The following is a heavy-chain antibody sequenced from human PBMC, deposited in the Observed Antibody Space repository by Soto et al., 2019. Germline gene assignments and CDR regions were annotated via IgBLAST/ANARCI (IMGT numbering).Heavy chain of an antibody. J-gene: IGHJ4*02. CDR3: ARQGTVAVAGAFDY. D-gene: IGHD6-19*01. V-gene: IGHV3-33*01. CDR1: GFVFSSYD. Sequence: QVQLVEPGGGVVQPGKSLRLSCATSGFVFSSYDMHCIRQAPGKGLEWVAVIWYDGDKKDYGDSVKGRFTMSRDNSNNTLFLQMNSLRVEDTAVYYCARQGTVAVAGAFDYWGQGIVVTVSS. CDR2: IWYDGDKK.